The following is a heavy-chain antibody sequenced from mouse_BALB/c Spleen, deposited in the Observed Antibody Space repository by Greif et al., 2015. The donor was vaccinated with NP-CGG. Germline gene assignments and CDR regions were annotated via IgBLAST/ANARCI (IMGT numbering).Heavy chain of an antibody. D-gene: IGHD2-1*01. CDR3: TRDGNYEFAY. CDR1: GFTFSSYT. V-gene: IGHV5-6-4*01. Sequence: EVKLVESGGGLVKPGGSLKFSCAASGFTFSSYTMSWVRQTPEKRLEWVATISSGGSYTYYPDSVKGRFTISRDNAKNTLYLQMSSLKPEDTAMYYCTRDGNYEFAYWGQGTLVTVSA. CDR2: ISSGGSYT. J-gene: IGHJ3*01.